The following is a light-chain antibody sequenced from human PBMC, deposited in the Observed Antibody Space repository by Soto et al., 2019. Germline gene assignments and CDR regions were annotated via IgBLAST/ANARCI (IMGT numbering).Light chain of an antibody. J-gene: IGLJ2*01. Sequence: QSALTQPASLSGSPGQSITISCTGTSSDIGGYNYVSWYQQHPGKAPKLMIYDVTNRPSGVSSRFSGSKSGNTASLTISGLQAEDEGDYYCRSYTTTSVVFGGGTKLTVL. CDR3: RSYTTTSVV. V-gene: IGLV2-14*03. CDR2: DVT. CDR1: SSDIGGYNY.